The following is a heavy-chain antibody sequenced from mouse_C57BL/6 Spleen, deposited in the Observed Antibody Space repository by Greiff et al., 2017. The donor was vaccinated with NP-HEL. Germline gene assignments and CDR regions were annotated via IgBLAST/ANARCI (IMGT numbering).Heavy chain of an antibody. Sequence: DVHLVESGGGLVKPGGSLKLSCAASGFTFSDYGMHWVRQAPEKGLEWVAYISSGSSTIYYADTVKGRFTISRDNAKNTLFLQMTSLRSEDTAMYYCAKALITTVVATRVYAMDYWGQGTSVTVSS. D-gene: IGHD1-1*01. J-gene: IGHJ4*01. V-gene: IGHV5-17*01. CDR3: AKALITTVVATRVYAMDY. CDR2: ISSGSSTI. CDR1: GFTFSDYG.